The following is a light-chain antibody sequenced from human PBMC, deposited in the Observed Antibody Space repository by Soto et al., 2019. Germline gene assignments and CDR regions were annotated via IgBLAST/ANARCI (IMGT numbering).Light chain of an antibody. CDR2: DAS. V-gene: IGKV3-20*01. Sequence: EIVLTQSPGPLSLSPGERATLSCRASQSVTSSDLAWYQQKPGQAPRLLIYDASSRATGIPDRFSGSGSGPDFTLTITRLEPEDFAVYFCQHYGSSRAFGQGTKVEIK. CDR3: QHYGSSRA. J-gene: IGKJ1*01. CDR1: QSVTSSD.